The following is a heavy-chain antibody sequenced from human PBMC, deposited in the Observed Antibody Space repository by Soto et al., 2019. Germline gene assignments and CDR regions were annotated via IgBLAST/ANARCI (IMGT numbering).Heavy chain of an antibody. J-gene: IGHJ4*02. CDR3: ARDLYPGLDY. CDR2: IYSGGGT. V-gene: IGHV3-66*01. D-gene: IGHD3-16*02. Sequence: EVQLVESGGGLVQPGGSLRLSCAASGFTVSSNYMSWVRQAPGKGLEWVSVIYSGGGTNYADYVKGRFTISRDNSKNTLYLQMNSLRAEDTAMYYYARDLYPGLDYGGQGTLVTVSS. CDR1: GFTVSSNY.